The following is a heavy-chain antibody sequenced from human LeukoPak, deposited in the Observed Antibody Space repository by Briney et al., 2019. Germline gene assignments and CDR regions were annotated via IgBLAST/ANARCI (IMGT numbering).Heavy chain of an antibody. CDR3: AREQTPLPAPDAFDI. D-gene: IGHD4-23*01. CDR2: IIPIFGTA. V-gene: IGHV1-69*05. CDR1: GATFSSYA. Sequence: GSSVKVSCKASGATFSSYAISWVRQAPGQGLEWMGRIIPIFGTANYAQKFQGRVTITTDESTSTAYMELSSLRSEDTAVYYCAREQTPLPAPDAFDIWGQGTMVTVSS. J-gene: IGHJ3*02.